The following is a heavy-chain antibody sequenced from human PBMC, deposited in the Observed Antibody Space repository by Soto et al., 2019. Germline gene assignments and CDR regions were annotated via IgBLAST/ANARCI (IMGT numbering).Heavy chain of an antibody. J-gene: IGHJ4*02. V-gene: IGHV1-2*02. D-gene: IGHD3-22*01. Sequence: ASVKVSCKAPAVTFTSYFMHWVRQAPGQGLEWMGWIRPYKGNTNYAQKLQGRVTMTRDTSISTAYMELSRLRSDDTAVYYCARDRPLDYYDSSGYYGPHDYWGQGTLVTVSS. CDR2: IRPYKGNT. CDR3: ARDRPLDYYDSSGYYGPHDY. CDR1: AVTFTSYF.